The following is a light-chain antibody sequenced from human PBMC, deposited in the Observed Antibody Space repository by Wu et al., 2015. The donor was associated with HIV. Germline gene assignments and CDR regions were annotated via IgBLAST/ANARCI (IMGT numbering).Light chain of an antibody. CDR2: CI. J-gene: IGKJ1*01. V-gene: IGKV3-20*01. CDR3: QHYADSLTWTFG. CDR1: QSVTSNY. Sequence: RASQSVTSNYFSLVPAESWPGSQAPHLWCIQQGRWHPDRFSGSGSGTDFTLTISRLEPEDFAVYYCQHYADSLTWTFGFGQGTKVEIK.